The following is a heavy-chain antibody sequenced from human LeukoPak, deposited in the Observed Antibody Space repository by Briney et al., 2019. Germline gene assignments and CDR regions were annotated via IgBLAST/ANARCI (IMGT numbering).Heavy chain of an antibody. CDR1: GGSFSGYY. D-gene: IGHD4-11*01. CDR2: INHSGST. J-gene: IGHJ6*02. CDR3: ARPPSPPRLGRRTHYYYYGMDV. Sequence: SETLSLTCAVYGGSFSGYYWSWIRQPPGKGLEWIGEINHSGSTNYNPSLKSRVTISVDTSKNQFSLKLSSVTAADTAVYYCARPPSPPRLGRRTHYYYYGMDVWGQGTTVTVSS. V-gene: IGHV4-34*01.